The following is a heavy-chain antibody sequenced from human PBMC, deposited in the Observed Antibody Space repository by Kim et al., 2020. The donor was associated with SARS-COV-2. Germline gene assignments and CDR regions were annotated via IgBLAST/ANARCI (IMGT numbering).Heavy chain of an antibody. Sequence: EYAASVKGSFTISRDDSKSIAYLQMNSLTTEDTAVYYCTRVTWRWLQFGYWGQGPLVTVSS. D-gene: IGHD5-12*01. V-gene: IGHV3-49*02. CDR3: TRVTWRWLQFGY. J-gene: IGHJ4*02.